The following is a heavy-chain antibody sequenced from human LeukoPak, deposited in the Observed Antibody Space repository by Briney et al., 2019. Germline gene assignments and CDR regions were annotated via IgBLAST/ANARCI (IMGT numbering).Heavy chain of an antibody. D-gene: IGHD3-9*01. CDR1: GGSFSGYY. Sequence: PSETLSLTYAVYGGSFSGYYWSWIRQPPGKGLEWIGEINHSGSTNYNPSLKSRVTISVDTSKNQFSLKLSSVTAADTAVYYCARGDDILTGYYPTPRYWGQGTLVTVSS. V-gene: IGHV4-34*01. CDR3: ARGDDILTGYYPTPRY. J-gene: IGHJ4*02. CDR2: INHSGST.